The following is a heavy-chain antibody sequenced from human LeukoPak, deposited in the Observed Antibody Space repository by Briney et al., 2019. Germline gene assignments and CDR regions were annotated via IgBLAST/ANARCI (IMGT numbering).Heavy chain of an antibody. Sequence: SVKVSCKASGGIFSSYAISWVRQAPGQGLEWMGRIIPIHGTANYAQKFQGRVTITADKSTSTAYMELSSLRSEDTAVYYCASTGSSGWYDEVGYWGQGTLVTVSS. CDR2: IIPIHGTA. CDR1: GGIFSSYA. CDR3: ASTGSSGWYDEVGY. D-gene: IGHD6-19*01. V-gene: IGHV1-69*04. J-gene: IGHJ4*02.